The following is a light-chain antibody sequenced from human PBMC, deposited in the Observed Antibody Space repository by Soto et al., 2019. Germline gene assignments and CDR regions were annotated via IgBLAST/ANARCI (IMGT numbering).Light chain of an antibody. Sequence: DIQMTQSPSTLSASVGDRVTITCRASQSISSWLAWYQQKPGKAPKLLIYKASSLESGVPSRFSGSGSGTEFTPPISSLQPDDFATYYCQQYNIYSPAVTFGPGTKVDIK. V-gene: IGKV1-5*03. J-gene: IGKJ3*01. CDR1: QSISSW. CDR2: KAS. CDR3: QQYNIYSPAVT.